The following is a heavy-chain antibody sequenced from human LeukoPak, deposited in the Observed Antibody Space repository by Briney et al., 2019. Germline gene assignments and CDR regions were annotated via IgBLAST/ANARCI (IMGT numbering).Heavy chain of an antibody. CDR3: AAGSSSWLDAFDI. J-gene: IGHJ3*02. Sequence: GTSVKFSCKASGFTFTSSAMQWVRQARGQRLEWIGWIVVGSGNTNYAQKFQERVTITRDMSTSTAYMELSSLRSEDTAVYYCAAGSSSWLDAFDIWGQGTMVTVSS. CDR1: GFTFTSSA. D-gene: IGHD6-13*01. CDR2: IVVGSGNT. V-gene: IGHV1-58*02.